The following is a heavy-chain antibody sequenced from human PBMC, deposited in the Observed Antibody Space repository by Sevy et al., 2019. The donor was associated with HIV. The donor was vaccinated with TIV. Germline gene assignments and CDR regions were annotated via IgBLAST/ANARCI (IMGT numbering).Heavy chain of an antibody. V-gene: IGHV4-38-2*01. CDR1: GYSISSGYY. Sequence: SETLSLTCVVSGYSISSGYYWGWVRQPPGKGLQWIGNIYHRGNTYYNASLQSRATLSVETSKNQFSLKMTSVTATDTAVYYCVRGSGGDRLDYYGLDVWGQGTTVTVSS. D-gene: IGHD2-15*01. J-gene: IGHJ6*02. CDR3: VRGSGGDRLDYYGLDV. CDR2: IYHRGNT.